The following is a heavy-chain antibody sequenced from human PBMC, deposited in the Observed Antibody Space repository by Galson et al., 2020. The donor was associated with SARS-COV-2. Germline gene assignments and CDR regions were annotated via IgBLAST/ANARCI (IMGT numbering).Heavy chain of an antibody. D-gene: IGHD3-22*01. CDR2: ISPYSGGT. CDR1: GYAFTGYY. V-gene: IGHV1-2*02. Sequence: ASVKVSCKTSGYAFTGYYINWIRQAPGQGLEWMGRISPYSGGTKYAQKFQGRVTVTRDTSKGTVYMEVNNLTLDDTAVYYCARDRTYFDSTDTAEDFYHWGQGTLVIVSS. CDR3: ARDRTYFDSTDTAEDFYH. J-gene: IGHJ1*01.